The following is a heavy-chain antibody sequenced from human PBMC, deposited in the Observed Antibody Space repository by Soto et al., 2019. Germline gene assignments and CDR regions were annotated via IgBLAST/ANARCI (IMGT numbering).Heavy chain of an antibody. CDR2: ISAYNGNT. J-gene: IGHJ6*03. V-gene: IGHV1-18*01. CDR3: ERVRQLFGYFYYYMDV. CDR1: GYTFTNYG. Sequence: QVQLLQSGAEVKKPGASVKVSCKASGYTFTNYGITWVRQAPGQGLEWMGWISAYNGNTHYTQRLQGRGTMTTDTSTSTACMELRGLRSDDTAGYSCERVRQLFGYFYYYMDVWGKGTTVTFSS. D-gene: IGHD6-6*01.